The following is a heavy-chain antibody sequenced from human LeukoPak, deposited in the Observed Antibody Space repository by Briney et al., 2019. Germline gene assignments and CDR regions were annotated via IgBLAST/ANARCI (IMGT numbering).Heavy chain of an antibody. CDR1: GYTFTSYA. J-gene: IGHJ4*02. Sequence: SVKVSCKASGYTFTSYAMNWVRQAPGQGLEWMGGIIPIFGTANYAQKFQGRVTITADESTSTAYMELSSLRSEDTAVYYCARDADGNIAAAGRGDWGQGTLVTVSS. V-gene: IGHV1-69*13. D-gene: IGHD6-13*01. CDR2: IIPIFGTA. CDR3: ARDADGNIAAAGRGD.